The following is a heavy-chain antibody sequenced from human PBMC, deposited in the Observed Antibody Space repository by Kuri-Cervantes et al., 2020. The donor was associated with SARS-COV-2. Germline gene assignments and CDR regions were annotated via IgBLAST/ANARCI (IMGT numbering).Heavy chain of an antibody. J-gene: IGHJ6*03. D-gene: IGHD3-10*01. V-gene: IGHV3-66*01. Sequence: GESLKISCAASGFTFSSYAMHWVRQAPGKGLEWVSVIYSGGSTYYADSVKGRFTISRENAKNSLYLQMNSLRAGDTAVYYCARGGMVRGVHYYYYYYMDVWGKGTTVTVSS. CDR1: GFTFSSYA. CDR2: IYSGGST. CDR3: ARGGMVRGVHYYYYYYMDV.